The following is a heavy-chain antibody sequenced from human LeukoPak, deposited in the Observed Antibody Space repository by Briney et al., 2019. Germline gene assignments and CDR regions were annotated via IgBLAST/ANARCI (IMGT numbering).Heavy chain of an antibody. CDR1: GYTFTSYA. V-gene: IGHV7-4-1*02. D-gene: IGHD3-22*01. Sequence: ASVKVSCKASGYTFTSYAMNRVRQAPGQGLEWMGWINTNTGNPTYAQGFTGRFVFSLDTSVSTAYLQISSLKAEDTAVYYCARAEDYYDSSGYYARRTPSDYWGQGTLVTVSS. CDR2: INTNTGNP. CDR3: ARAEDYYDSSGYYARRTPSDY. J-gene: IGHJ4*02.